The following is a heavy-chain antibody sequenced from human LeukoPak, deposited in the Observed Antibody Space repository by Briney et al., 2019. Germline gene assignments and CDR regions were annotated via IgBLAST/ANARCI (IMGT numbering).Heavy chain of an antibody. Sequence: ASVKVSCKASGGTFSSYAINWVRQAPGKGLEWMGGFDPEDGETIYAQKFQGRVTMTEDTSTDTAYMELSSLRSEDTAVYYCATSNYDILTGSQIFDYWGQGTLVTVSS. CDR2: FDPEDGET. V-gene: IGHV1-24*01. J-gene: IGHJ4*02. D-gene: IGHD3-9*01. CDR1: GGTFSSYA. CDR3: ATSNYDILTGSQIFDY.